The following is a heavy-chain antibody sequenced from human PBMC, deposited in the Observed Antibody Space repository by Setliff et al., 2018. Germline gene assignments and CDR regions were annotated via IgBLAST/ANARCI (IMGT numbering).Heavy chain of an antibody. J-gene: IGHJ4*02. CDR2: IRAGSDNI. D-gene: IGHD3-3*01. V-gene: IGHV3-9*01. Sequence: PGGSLRLSCAASGLIFDDYAMHWVRQAPGKGLEWVSGIRAGSDNIAYADSVKGRFTISRDNAKNSLYLQMNSLRGEDTAVYFCARDSRVTVNYNFWSGQLDNWGQGALVTVSS. CDR1: GLIFDDYA. CDR3: ARDSRVTVNYNFWSGQLDN.